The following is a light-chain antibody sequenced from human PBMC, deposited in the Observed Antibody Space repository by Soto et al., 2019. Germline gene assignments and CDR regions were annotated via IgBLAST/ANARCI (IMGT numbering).Light chain of an antibody. CDR3: SSYTSSSTLEV. J-gene: IGLJ1*01. CDR1: SSDVGGYNY. Sequence: QSALTQPASVSGSPGQSITISCTGTSSDVGGYNYVSWYQQHPGKAPKLMIYEVSNRPSGISKRFSGSKSGNTASLTISGLQAEDEADYSCSSYTSSSTLEVFGTGTKVTVL. CDR2: EVS. V-gene: IGLV2-14*01.